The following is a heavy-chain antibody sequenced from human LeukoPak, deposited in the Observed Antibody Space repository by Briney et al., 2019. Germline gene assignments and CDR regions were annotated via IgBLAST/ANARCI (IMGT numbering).Heavy chain of an antibody. V-gene: IGHV1-46*01. Sequence: ASVKISCKASGFKFTNFYFHWVRQAPGQGLEWMGIINPSGGTTTYAQKFQGNITMTRDTSTSTVYMEMTSLTSEDTAVYYCARSEYSKPIWYDPWGQGTLVTVSS. CDR1: GFKFTNFY. J-gene: IGHJ5*02. D-gene: IGHD6-6*01. CDR2: INPSGGTT. CDR3: ARSEYSKPIWYDP.